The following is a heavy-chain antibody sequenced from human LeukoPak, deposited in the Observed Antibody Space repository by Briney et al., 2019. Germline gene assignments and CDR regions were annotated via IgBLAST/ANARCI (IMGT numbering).Heavy chain of an antibody. CDR3: ARRPYSSSWPFNY. J-gene: IGHJ4*02. CDR2: IYHSGST. Sequence: SGTLSLTCAVSGASISTSNWWSWVRQPPGKGLEWIGEIYHSGSTNYNPSLKSRVTISVDKSKNQFSLKLSSVTAADTAVYYCARRPYSSSWPFNYWGQGTVVTVSS. V-gene: IGHV4-4*02. D-gene: IGHD6-13*01. CDR1: GASISTSNW.